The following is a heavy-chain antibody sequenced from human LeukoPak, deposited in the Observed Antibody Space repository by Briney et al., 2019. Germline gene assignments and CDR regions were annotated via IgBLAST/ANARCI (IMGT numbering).Heavy chain of an antibody. J-gene: IGHJ6*03. CDR3: ARGRSWGVVVPAHDMDV. V-gene: IGHV4-34*01. D-gene: IGHD2-2*01. Sequence: SETLSLTCAVSGGSFSGYYWSWIRQPPGKGLEWIGEINHSGSTNYNPSLKRRVTISVDTSKNQFSLKLSSVTAADTAVYYCARGRSWGVVVPAHDMDVWGKGTTVTVSS. CDR2: INHSGST. CDR1: GGSFSGYY.